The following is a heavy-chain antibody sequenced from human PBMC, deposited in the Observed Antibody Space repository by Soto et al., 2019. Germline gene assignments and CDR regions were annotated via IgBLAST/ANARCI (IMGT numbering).Heavy chain of an antibody. V-gene: IGHV3-30-3*01. CDR1: GFTFSSYA. CDR2: ISYDGSNK. Sequence: QVQLVESGGGVVQPGRSLRLSCAASGFTFSSYAMHWVRQAPGKGLEWVAVISYDGSNKYYADSVKGRFTISRDNSKNTLYLPMNSLRAEDTAVYYCASAPGYSYGYFYFDYWGQGSLVPVSS. D-gene: IGHD5-18*01. CDR3: ASAPGYSYGYFYFDY. J-gene: IGHJ4*02.